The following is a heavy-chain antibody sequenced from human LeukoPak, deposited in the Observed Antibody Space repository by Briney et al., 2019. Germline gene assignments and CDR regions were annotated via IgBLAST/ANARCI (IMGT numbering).Heavy chain of an antibody. CDR2: IYYSGST. J-gene: IGHJ4*02. V-gene: IGHV4-59*08. CDR1: GGSISNYY. CDR3: ARSELNDYFKY. D-gene: IGHD1-7*01. Sequence: PSETLSLTCTVSGGSISNYYWSWIRQPPGKGLEWIGYIYYSGSTNYNPSLKSRVAISVDTSKKQFSLKLSSMTAADTAMYYCARSELNDYFKYWGQGILVTVST.